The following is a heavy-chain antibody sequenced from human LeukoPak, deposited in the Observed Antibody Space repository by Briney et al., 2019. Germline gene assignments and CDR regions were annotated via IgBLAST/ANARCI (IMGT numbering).Heavy chain of an antibody. CDR1: GYTFTGYY. J-gene: IGHJ4*02. D-gene: IGHD2-2*01. Sequence: GASVKVSCKASGYTFTGYYMHWVRQAPGQGLEWMGWINPKSGGTNYAQKFQGRVTMTRDTSISTAYMELSRLRSDDTAVYYCARDRGSTSCNDYWGLGTLVTVSS. V-gene: IGHV1-2*02. CDR3: ARDRGSTSCNDY. CDR2: INPKSGGT.